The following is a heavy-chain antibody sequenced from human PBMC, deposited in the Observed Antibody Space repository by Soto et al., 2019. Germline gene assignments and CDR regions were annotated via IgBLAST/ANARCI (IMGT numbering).Heavy chain of an antibody. J-gene: IGHJ6*04. D-gene: IGHD5-18*01. CDR1: GFTFSNAW. CDR3: TTGQLWLRGYYYGMDV. Sequence: EVQLVESGGGLVKPGGSLRLSCAASGFTFSNAWMNWVRQAPGQGLEWVGRIKSKTDGGTTDYAAPVKGRFTISRDYSKNTLYLQMNSLKTEDTAVYYCTTGQLWLRGYYYGMDVWGEGTTVTVSS. V-gene: IGHV3-15*07. CDR2: IKSKTDGGTT.